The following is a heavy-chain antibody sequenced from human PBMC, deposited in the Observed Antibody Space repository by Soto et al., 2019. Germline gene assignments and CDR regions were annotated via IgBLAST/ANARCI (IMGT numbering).Heavy chain of an antibody. V-gene: IGHV3-30-3*01. CDR3: ARRGSGSYYDY. J-gene: IGHJ4*02. D-gene: IGHD1-26*01. Sequence: PGGSLRLSCVASGLTFSSHAMNWVRQAPAKGLEWVASISYDGNNKYNADSVKGRFTISRDNSKNTLYLQMNSLRAEDTAVYYCARRGSGSYYDYWGQGTLVTVSS. CDR1: GLTFSSHA. CDR2: ISYDGNNK.